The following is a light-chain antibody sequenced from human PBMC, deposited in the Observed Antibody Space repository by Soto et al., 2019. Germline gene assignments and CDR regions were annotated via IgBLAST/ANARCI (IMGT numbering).Light chain of an antibody. CDR1: QSISTN. CDR3: QQYTHWPVWT. CDR2: GPS. J-gene: IGKJ1*01. Sequence: EIVLTQSPATLSVSPLERFTLSCRASQSISTNLAWYQQKPGQAPRLLIYGPSTRATGVPARFSGSGSGTEFTLTISSLHSEDFAIYYCQQYTHWPVWTFGQGTKVDIK. V-gene: IGKV3-15*01.